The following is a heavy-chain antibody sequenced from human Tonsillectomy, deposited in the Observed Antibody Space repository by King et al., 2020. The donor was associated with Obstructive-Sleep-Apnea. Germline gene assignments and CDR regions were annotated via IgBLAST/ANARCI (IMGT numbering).Heavy chain of an antibody. V-gene: IGHV4-59*01. CDR2: VNYSGST. CDR1: GGSISSYS. D-gene: IGHD3-9*01. Sequence: QLQESGPGLVKPSETLSLTCTVSGGSISSYSWSWIRQPPGKGLEWLGYVNYSGSTDYNASLKSRLTISVDTSKNQFSLKLSSVTAADTAVYYCARVGVDYDILTRHPRHRDWFDPWGQGTLVTVSS. J-gene: IGHJ5*02. CDR3: ARVGVDYDILTRHPRHRDWFDP.